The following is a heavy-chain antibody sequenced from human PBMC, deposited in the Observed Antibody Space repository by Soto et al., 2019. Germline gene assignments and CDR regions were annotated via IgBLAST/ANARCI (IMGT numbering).Heavy chain of an antibody. Sequence: EVQLLESGGGLVQPGGSLRLSCAAAGFTFSIYAMSWVRQAPGKGLEWVSAISGSGGSTYYADSVKGRFTISRDNSKNTLYRQMNSLRADDTAVYYCAKATRGGAATLIRDYWGQGPLVTVSS. J-gene: IGHJ4*02. V-gene: IGHV3-23*01. CDR2: ISGSGGST. CDR1: GFTFSIYA. CDR3: AKATRGGAATLIRDY. D-gene: IGHD6-13*01.